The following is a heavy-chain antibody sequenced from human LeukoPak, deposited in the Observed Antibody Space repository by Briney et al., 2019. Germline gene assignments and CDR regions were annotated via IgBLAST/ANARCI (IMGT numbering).Heavy chain of an antibody. J-gene: IGHJ4*02. CDR3: ASLVVDFDY. Sequence: GGSLRLSCAASGFTFSTYWMHWVRQAPGKGLVWVSRISSDGSITGYADSVKGRFTISRDNAKNSLYLQMNSLRAEDTAVYYCASLVVDFDYWGQGTLVTVSS. CDR1: GFTFSTYW. CDR2: ISSDGSIT. V-gene: IGHV3-74*01. D-gene: IGHD2-15*01.